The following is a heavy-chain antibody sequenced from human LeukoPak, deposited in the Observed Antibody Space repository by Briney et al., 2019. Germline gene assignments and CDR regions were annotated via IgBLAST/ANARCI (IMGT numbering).Heavy chain of an antibody. J-gene: IGHJ6*02. V-gene: IGHV1-8*01. CDR2: MNPNSGNT. D-gene: IGHD3-22*01. CDR3: ARMGTNYYDSSGGDYGMDV. Sequence: ASVKVSCKASGYTFTRYDINWVRQATGQGLEWMGWMNPNSGNTGYAQKFQGRVTMTRNTSISTAYMELSSLRSEDTAVYYCARMGTNYYDSSGGDYGMDVWGQGTTVTVSS. CDR1: GYTFTRYD.